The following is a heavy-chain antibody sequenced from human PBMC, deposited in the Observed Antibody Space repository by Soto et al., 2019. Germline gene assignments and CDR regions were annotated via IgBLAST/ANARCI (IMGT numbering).Heavy chain of an antibody. D-gene: IGHD6-13*01. CDR1: GDSISSSSDY. CDR2: VFHSGGT. V-gene: IGHV4-39*01. Sequence: PSETLSLTCTVSGDSISSSSDYWGWIRQPPGKGLEWIGSVFHSGGTYYNPSLKSRVTISIDTSRNQFSLKLNSVTAADTAVYYCARPKIGTAAAGYDLWGQGTLVTVSS. J-gene: IGHJ5*02. CDR3: ARPKIGTAAAGYDL.